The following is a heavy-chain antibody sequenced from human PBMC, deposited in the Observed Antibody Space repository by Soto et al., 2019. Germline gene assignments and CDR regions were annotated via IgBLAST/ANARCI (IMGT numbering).Heavy chain of an antibody. CDR1: GGSISSYY. J-gene: IGHJ4*02. CDR3: ARGGDYDFWSGYLGAYDY. Sequence: QVQLQESGPGLVKPSETLSLTCTVSGGSISSYYWSWIRQPPGKGLEWIGYSYYSGSTNYNPSLKTRVTISVHTPKNHFSLKLSSVTAADTAVYYCARGGDYDFWSGYLGAYDYWGQGTLVTVSS. V-gene: IGHV4-59*08. D-gene: IGHD3-3*01. CDR2: SYYSGST.